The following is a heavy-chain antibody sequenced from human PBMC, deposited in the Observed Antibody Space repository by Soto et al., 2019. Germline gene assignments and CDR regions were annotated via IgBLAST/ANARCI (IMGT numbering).Heavy chain of an antibody. CDR2: ISYDGSNK. CDR1: GFAVSSFW. Sequence: GGSLRLSCAASGFAVSSFWMSWVRQAPGKGLEWVAVISYDGSNKYYADSVKGRFTISRDNSKNTLYLQMNSLRAEDTAVYYCARELYCSSTSCALFYYYGMDVWGQGTTVTVSS. CDR3: ARELYCSSTSCALFYYYGMDV. D-gene: IGHD2-2*01. J-gene: IGHJ6*02. V-gene: IGHV3-30-3*01.